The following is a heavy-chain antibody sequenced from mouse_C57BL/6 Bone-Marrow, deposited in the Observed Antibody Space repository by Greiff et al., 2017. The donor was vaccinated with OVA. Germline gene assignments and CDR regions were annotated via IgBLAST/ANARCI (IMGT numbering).Heavy chain of an antibody. Sequence: EVQLQQSGPELVKPGASVKISCKASGYTFTDYYMNWVKQSHGKSLEWIGDINPNNGGTSYNQKFKGKATLTVDKSSSTAYMELRSLTSEDSAVYYCARWDYGSGFAYWGQGTLVTVSA. D-gene: IGHD1-1*01. CDR1: GYTFTDYY. CDR3: ARWDYGSGFAY. J-gene: IGHJ3*01. CDR2: INPNNGGT. V-gene: IGHV1-26*01.